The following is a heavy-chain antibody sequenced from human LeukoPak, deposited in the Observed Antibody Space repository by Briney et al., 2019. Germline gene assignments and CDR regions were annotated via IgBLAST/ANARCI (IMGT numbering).Heavy chain of an antibody. Sequence: PGGSLRLSCAASGFNFTAFWMSWVRQTPEKGLEFVANINRDSGVKNYVDSVKGRFTISRDNAKKSLFLELNSLRADDTAVFYCARDPGSSAFDLWGQGSLVTVST. V-gene: IGHV3-7*01. CDR1: GFNFTAFW. CDR2: INRDSGVK. D-gene: IGHD1-14*01. CDR3: ARDPGSSAFDL. J-gene: IGHJ4*02.